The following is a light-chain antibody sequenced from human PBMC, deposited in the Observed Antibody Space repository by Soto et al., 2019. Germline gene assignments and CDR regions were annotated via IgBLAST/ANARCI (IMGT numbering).Light chain of an antibody. V-gene: IGLV1-47*01. CDR1: SSNIGSNY. CDR2: RNN. J-gene: IGLJ2*01. Sequence: QSVLTQPPSASGTPGQRVTISCSGSSSNIGSNYVYWYLQFPGTAPKLLIYRNNQRPSGVPDRFSGSKSGTSASLAISGLRSEDEADYYCAAWDDSLSAYVVFGGGTQLTVL. CDR3: AAWDDSLSAYVV.